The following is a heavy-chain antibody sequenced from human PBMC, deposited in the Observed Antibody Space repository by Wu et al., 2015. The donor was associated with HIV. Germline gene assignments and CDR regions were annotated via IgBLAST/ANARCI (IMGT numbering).Heavy chain of an antibody. CDR2: INPSAGST. Sequence: QVQLVQSGAEVKKPGASVKVSCKASGYTFNSYFIHWVRQAPGQGLEWMGIINPSAGSTSYAQKFQGRVTMTRDTSTSTVYMELSSLRSDDTAVYFCARSHKWLQLRYQGIFDYWAREHWSPSPQ. V-gene: IGHV1-46*02. CDR1: GYTFNSYF. D-gene: IGHD5-24*01. CDR3: ARSHKWLQLRYQGIFDY. J-gene: IGHJ4*02.